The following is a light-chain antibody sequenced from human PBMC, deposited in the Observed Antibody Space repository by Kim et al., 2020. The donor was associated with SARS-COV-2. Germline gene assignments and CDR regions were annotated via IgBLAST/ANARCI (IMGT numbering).Light chain of an antibody. J-gene: IGKJ2*01. CDR3: QQYNTSPMYT. V-gene: IGKV1-5*03. Sequence: ASVGDRVTITCRASQRISTWLAWYQQKPGKAPKLLIYKTSRLESGIPSRFSGSGSGTEFTLTISSLQPDDFATYYCQQYNTSPMYTFGQGTKLEI. CDR2: KTS. CDR1: QRISTW.